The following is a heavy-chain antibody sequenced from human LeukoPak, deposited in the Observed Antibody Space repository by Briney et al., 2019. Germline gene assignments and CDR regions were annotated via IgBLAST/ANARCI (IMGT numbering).Heavy chain of an antibody. CDR3: AKDTPLFYHYYGIDV. J-gene: IGHJ6*02. V-gene: IGHV3-43*02. CDR1: GLNLDAYA. Sequence: PGGSLRLSCAASGLNLDAYAMHWVRQAPGKGLEWVSHISGDGTITYYADSVKGRFTISRDNSKNSLFLEMNSLRSEDTALYYCAKDTPLFYHYYGIDVWGQGTTVTVSS. CDR2: ISGDGTIT.